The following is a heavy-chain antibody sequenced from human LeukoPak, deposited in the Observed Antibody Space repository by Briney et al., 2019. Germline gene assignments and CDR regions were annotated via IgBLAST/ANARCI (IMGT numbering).Heavy chain of an antibody. J-gene: IGHJ5*02. D-gene: IGHD3-10*01. CDR3: ARADGSGSYYNNWFDP. V-gene: IGHV1-69*04. CDR2: IIPILGIA. CDR1: GGTFSSYA. Sequence: SVKVSCKASGGTFSSYAISWVRQAPGQGLEWMGRIIPILGIANYAQKFQGRVTITADKSTSTAYMELSSLRSEDTAVYYCARADGSGSYYNNWFDPWGRGTLVTVSS.